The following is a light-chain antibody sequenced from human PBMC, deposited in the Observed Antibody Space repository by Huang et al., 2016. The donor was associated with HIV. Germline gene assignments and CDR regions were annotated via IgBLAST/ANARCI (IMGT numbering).Light chain of an antibody. CDR1: PSVSSY. V-gene: IGKV3-11*01. CDR2: DGS. CDR3: QHRSNWWT. J-gene: IGKJ1*01. Sequence: DIVLTQSPATLSLSPGERATLSCRASPSVSSYLAWYQQKPGQAPRLLRYDGSYMATGIPARFSGSGSGTDVTRTISSLEPEDFAVYYCQHRSNWWTFGQGTKVEIK.